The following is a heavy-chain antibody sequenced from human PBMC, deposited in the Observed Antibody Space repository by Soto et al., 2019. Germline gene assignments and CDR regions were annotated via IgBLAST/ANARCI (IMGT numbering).Heavy chain of an antibody. CDR2: IYYSGST. J-gene: IGHJ4*01. D-gene: IGHD3-3*01. Sequence: SETLSLTCTVSGGSISSYYWSWIRQPPEKGLEWIGYIYYSGSTDYHPSLKSLVTISVDSSKNQFSLQLSSVTAADTAVYYCARVGVVIAHFVYLCHDALMAVSS. V-gene: IGHV4-59*01. CDR3: ARVGVVIAHFVY. CDR1: GGSISSYY.